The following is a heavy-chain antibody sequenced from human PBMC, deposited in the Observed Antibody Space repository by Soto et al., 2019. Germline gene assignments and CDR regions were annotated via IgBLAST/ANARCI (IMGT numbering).Heavy chain of an antibody. Sequence: QVQLVQSGAEVKKPGASVKVSCKASGYTFTSYYMHWVRLAPGQGLEWMGIINPDGGGTSYAQQFQGRVIMTRDKSTSTVDMEMSSRRSEDTAVYYCAVGGNYLSMDVWGQGTTVTVSS. CDR2: INPDGGGT. V-gene: IGHV1-46*01. CDR1: GYTFTSYY. J-gene: IGHJ6*02. D-gene: IGHD4-4*01. CDR3: AVGGNYLSMDV.